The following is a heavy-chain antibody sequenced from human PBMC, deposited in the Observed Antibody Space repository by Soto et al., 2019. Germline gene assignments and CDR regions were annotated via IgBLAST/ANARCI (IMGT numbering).Heavy chain of an antibody. CDR2: ISDSGAST. V-gene: IGHV3-23*01. J-gene: IGHJ6*03. D-gene: IGHD2-15*01. CDR1: GFTFSNYA. Sequence: GGSLRLSCAASGFTFSNYAMSWVRQAPGKGLEWVSAISDSGASTYYADSVKGRFTISRDNSKNTLYLQMNSLRAEDTAVYYCANRYCSGGSCYYYYMDVWGKGTTVTVSS. CDR3: ANRYCSGGSCYYYYMDV.